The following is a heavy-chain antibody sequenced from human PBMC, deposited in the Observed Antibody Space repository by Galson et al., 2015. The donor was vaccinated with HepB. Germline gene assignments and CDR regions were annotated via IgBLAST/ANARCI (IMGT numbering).Heavy chain of an antibody. D-gene: IGHD6-19*01. V-gene: IGHV4-61*03. CDR3: ARPLRHWLANDAFDI. J-gene: IGHJ3*02. CDR1: SDSVSNNKY. Sequence: SETLSLTCSVSSDSVSNNKYWTWIRQSPGKGLEWIGYIHYSGSTNYNPSLKSRVTIPIDTSKNHFSLKLTSVTAADTAVYYCARPLRHWLANDAFDIWGQGTVATISS. CDR2: IHYSGST.